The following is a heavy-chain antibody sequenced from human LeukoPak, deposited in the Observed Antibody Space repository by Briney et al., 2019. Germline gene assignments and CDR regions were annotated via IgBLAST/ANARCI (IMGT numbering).Heavy chain of an antibody. V-gene: IGHV4-34*01. CDR3: AKSQLLRQAEHCSGGRCYWPFWLDP. D-gene: IGHD2-15*01. Sequence: SETLSLTCAVYGGSFSGYYWSWIRQPPGKGLEWIGEINHSGSTNYNPSLKSRVTISVDTSKNQFSLQLTSVTPDDTAVYYCAKSQLLRQAEHCSGGRCYWPFWLDPWGQGTLVTVSS. CDR1: GGSFSGYY. CDR2: INHSGST. J-gene: IGHJ5*02.